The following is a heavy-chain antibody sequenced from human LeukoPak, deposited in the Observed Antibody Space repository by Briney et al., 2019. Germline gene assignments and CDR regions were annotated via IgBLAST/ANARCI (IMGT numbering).Heavy chain of an antibody. V-gene: IGHV4-34*01. CDR3: ARGVIGGYLY. Sequence: SETLSLTCAVYGGSFSGYYWNWVRQPPGKGLEWIGEINHSGSTNYNPSLKSRVTISVDTSKNQFSLRLSSVTAADTAVYYCARGVIGGYLYWGQGTLVTVSS. CDR1: GGSFSGYY. J-gene: IGHJ4*02. D-gene: IGHD3-3*01. CDR2: INHSGST.